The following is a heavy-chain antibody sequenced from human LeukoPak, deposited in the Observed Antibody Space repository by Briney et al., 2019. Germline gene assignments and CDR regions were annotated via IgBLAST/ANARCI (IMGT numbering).Heavy chain of an antibody. CDR1: GLTFSSYA. D-gene: IGHD2/OR15-2a*01. Sequence: GGSLRLSCAASGLTFSSYAMHRVRQAPGKGLEWVAVISYDGSEKYYADSVKGRFTISRDNSKNTLYLQMNSLRAEDTAVYYCGSARTTAYYYYGMDVWGQGTTVTVSS. J-gene: IGHJ6*02. CDR2: ISYDGSEK. CDR3: GSARTTAYYYYGMDV. V-gene: IGHV3-30-3*01.